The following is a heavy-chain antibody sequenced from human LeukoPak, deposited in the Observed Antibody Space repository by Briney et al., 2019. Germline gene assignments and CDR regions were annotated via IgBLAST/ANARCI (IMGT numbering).Heavy chain of an antibody. CDR3: ARDHPVADWAADI. V-gene: IGHV4-59*11. J-gene: IGHJ3*02. Sequence: AETLSLTCSLSGGSISSHSCSWIRQAPGKGLEWIGDIDYRGSSNYNPSLKSRVTISADPSKNQFSLKLTSVTAADTAIYYCARDHPVADWAADIWGRGTMVTVSS. CDR2: IDYRGSS. D-gene: IGHD3-9*01. CDR1: GGSISSHS.